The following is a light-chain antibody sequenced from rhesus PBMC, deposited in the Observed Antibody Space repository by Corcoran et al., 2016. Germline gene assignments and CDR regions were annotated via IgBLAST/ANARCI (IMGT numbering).Light chain of an antibody. CDR1: ENVNNY. J-gene: IGKJ3*01. Sequence: DIQMTQSPSSLSASVGDRVTITCRASENVNNYLNWYQQKPGKAPKLLIYKDSTLQSGVPSRFRGSGSGTDYTFTISSLQPEDVATYYCQHGYGTPFTFGPGTKLDIK. CDR3: QHGYGTPFT. CDR2: KDS. V-gene: IGKV1-74*01.